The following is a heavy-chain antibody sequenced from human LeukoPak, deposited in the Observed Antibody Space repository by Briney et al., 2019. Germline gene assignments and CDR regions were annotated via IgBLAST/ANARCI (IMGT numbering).Heavy chain of an antibody. CDR1: GGSFSGYY. CDR3: ARETIGYGAFLFDY. V-gene: IGHV4-34*01. J-gene: IGHJ4*02. CDR2: INHSGST. Sequence: PSETLSLTCAVYGGSFSGYYWSWIRQPPGKGLEWIGEINHSGSTNYNPSLKSRVTISVDTSKNQFSLKLSSVTAADTAVYYCARETIGYGAFLFDYWGQGTLVTVSS. D-gene: IGHD4/OR15-4a*01.